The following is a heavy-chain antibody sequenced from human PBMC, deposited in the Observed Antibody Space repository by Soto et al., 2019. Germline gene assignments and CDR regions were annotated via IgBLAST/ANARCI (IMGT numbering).Heavy chain of an antibody. Sequence: GGSLRLSCAASGFTFSSYSMNWVRQAPGKGLEWVSYISSISSTIYYEDSVKGRFTISRDNAKNSLYLQMNSLRDEDTAVYYCARGEYDILTGYYYDYYYMDVWGKGTTVTVSS. CDR3: ARGEYDILTGYYYDYYYMDV. J-gene: IGHJ6*03. CDR1: GFTFSSYS. CDR2: ISSISSTI. V-gene: IGHV3-48*02. D-gene: IGHD3-9*01.